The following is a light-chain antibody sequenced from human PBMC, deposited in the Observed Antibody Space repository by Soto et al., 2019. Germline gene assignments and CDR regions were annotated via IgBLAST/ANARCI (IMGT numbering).Light chain of an antibody. CDR1: SSDVGGYNY. V-gene: IGLV2-8*01. CDR2: EVS. J-gene: IGLJ1*01. CDR3: SSDGGSTYV. Sequence: QSALTQPPSASGSPGQSVTISCTGTSSDVGGYNYVSWYQQHPGKAPKLMIYEVSKRPSGVPDRFSGSTSGNTSSLTVSGLQDEDEADYYCSSDGGSTYVFGTGTKLTVL.